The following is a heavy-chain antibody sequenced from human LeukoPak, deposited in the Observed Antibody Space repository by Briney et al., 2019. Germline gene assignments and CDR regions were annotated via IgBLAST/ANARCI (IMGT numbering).Heavy chain of an antibody. V-gene: IGHV3-21*01. CDR1: EFTFSSYS. Sequence: PGGSLRLSCAASEFTFSSYSMNWVRQAPGKGLEWVSSISSSSYDTYYADSVKGRFTISRDNAKNSLYLQMNSLRAEDTAVYYCARDLKEYSSSTFDYWGQGTLVTVSS. CDR2: ISSSSYDT. CDR3: ARDLKEYSSSTFDY. D-gene: IGHD6-6*01. J-gene: IGHJ4*02.